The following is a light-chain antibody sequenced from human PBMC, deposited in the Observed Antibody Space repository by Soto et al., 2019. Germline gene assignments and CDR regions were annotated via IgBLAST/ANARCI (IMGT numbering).Light chain of an antibody. CDR1: QSVSSSY. J-gene: IGKJ4*01. V-gene: IGKV3-20*01. CDR3: QQYSSSPLT. CDR2: GAS. Sequence: EIVLTQSPGTLSLSPGERATLPCRASQSVSSSYLAWYQQKPGQAPRLLIYGASSRATGIPDRFSGSGSGTDFTLTISRLEPEDFAVYYCQQYSSSPLTFGGGTKVDIK.